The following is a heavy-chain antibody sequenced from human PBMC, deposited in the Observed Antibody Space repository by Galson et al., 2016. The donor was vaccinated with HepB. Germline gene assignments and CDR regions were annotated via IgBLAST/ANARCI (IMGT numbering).Heavy chain of an antibody. V-gene: IGHV4-59*01. CDR3: ARGVTGTPYFDF. CDR2: VYKTGST. CDR1: GGSISSYF. Sequence: CSVSGGSISSYFWSWIRQPPGKGLEWIGYVYKTGSTNYSPSLRGRVTTSVDTSKNQFSLNLISVTAADTAVYYCARGVTGTPYFDFWGPGALVTVSS. J-gene: IGHJ4*02. D-gene: IGHD2-21*02.